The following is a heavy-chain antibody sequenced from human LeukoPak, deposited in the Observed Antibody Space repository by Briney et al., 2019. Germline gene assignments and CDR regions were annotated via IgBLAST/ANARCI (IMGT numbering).Heavy chain of an antibody. J-gene: IGHJ3*02. V-gene: IGHV4-59*08. CDR3: ARHPARGQEGYAFDI. D-gene: IGHD3-10*01. CDR1: GGSISPYY. Sequence: SETLSLTCTVSGGSISPYYWSWIRQPPGKGLEWIGYIYYTGSTYYNPSLKSRVTLSVDTSKSQFSLRLSSVTAADTAVYYCARHPARGQEGYAFDIWGQGTMVTVSS. CDR2: IYYTGST.